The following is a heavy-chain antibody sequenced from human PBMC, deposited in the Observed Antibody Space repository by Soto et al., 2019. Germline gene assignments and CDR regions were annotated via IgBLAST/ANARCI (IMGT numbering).Heavy chain of an antibody. J-gene: IGHJ5*02. V-gene: IGHV4-4*02. CDR1: GGSISSSNW. Sequence: QVQLQESGPGLVKPSGTLSLTCAVSGGSISSSNWWSWVRQPPGKGLEWIGEIYHSGSTNYNPSLKSRVTISVDKSKNQFSLKLSSVTAADTAVYYCARDRATDDYDSSGYYYVTWGQGTLVTVSS. CDR3: ARDRATDDYDSSGYYYVT. CDR2: IYHSGST. D-gene: IGHD3-22*01.